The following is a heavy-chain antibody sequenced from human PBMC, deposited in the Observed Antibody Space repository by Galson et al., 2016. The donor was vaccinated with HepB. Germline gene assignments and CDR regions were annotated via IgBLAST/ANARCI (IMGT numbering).Heavy chain of an antibody. Sequence: SLRLSCAASGFTFSNYSMNWVRQAPGKGLEWVSSISSSNTYIYYADSVKGRFTISRDNAKNSLYLQMSSQRVEDTAVYYCAREPPYCSSTSCQIDYWGQGTLVTVSS. CDR2: ISSSNTYI. V-gene: IGHV3-21*01. J-gene: IGHJ4*02. CDR3: AREPPYCSSTSCQIDY. CDR1: GFTFSNYS. D-gene: IGHD2-2*01.